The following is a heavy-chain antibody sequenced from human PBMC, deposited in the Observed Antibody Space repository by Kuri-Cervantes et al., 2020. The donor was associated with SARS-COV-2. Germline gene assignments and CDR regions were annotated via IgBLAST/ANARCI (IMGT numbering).Heavy chain of an antibody. Sequence: GESLKISCAASGFTFSSYGMHWVRQAPGKGLEWVSYISSSSSTIYYADSVKGRFTISRDNAKNSLYLQMNSLRSEDTAKFYHIRCGLYYTFWSGCYSVDYWGQGTLVTVSS. V-gene: IGHV3-48*01. CDR1: GFTFSSYG. D-gene: IGHD3-3*01. CDR2: ISSSSSTI. CDR3: IRCGLYYTFWSGCYSVDY. J-gene: IGHJ4*02.